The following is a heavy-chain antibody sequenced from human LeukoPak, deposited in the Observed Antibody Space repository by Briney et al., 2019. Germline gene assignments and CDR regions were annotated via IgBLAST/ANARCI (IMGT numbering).Heavy chain of an antibody. CDR1: GYTFTSYG. J-gene: IGHJ6*02. CDR3: ARDRLSPVCSVDNCYLWYYYGMDF. V-gene: IGHV1-18*01. D-gene: IGHD2-15*01. CDR2: ISAYNGNT. Sequence: ASVRVSCKASGYTFTSYGISWVRQAPGQGLEWMGWISAYNGNTNYAQKLQGRVTMTTDTSTSTAYMELRSLRSDDTAMYYCARDRLSPVCSVDNCYLWYYYGMDFWGQGTTVTVSS.